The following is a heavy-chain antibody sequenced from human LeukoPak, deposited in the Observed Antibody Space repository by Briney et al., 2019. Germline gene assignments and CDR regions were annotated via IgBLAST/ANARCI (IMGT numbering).Heavy chain of an antibody. V-gene: IGHV1-18*01. J-gene: IGHJ6*02. CDR3: ARDLRLWFGESHGAPYYYYYGMDV. D-gene: IGHD3-10*01. Sequence: ASVKVSCKASGYTFTSYGISWVRQAPGQGLEWMGWISAYNGNTNYAQKLQGRVTMTTDTSTSTAYMELRSLRSDDTAVYYCARDLRLWFGESHGAPYYYYYGMDVWGQGTTVTVSS. CDR1: GYTFTSYG. CDR2: ISAYNGNT.